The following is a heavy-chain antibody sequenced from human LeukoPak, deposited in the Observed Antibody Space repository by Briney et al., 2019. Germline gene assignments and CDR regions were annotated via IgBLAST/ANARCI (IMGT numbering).Heavy chain of an antibody. V-gene: IGHV3-21*01. CDR3: ARDVTSYIAVLREIDY. CDR2: ISSSIRYI. D-gene: IGHD6-19*01. Sequence: GRSLRLACALYGFTFSSYSMNWVRHAPRRGLEWVSSISSSIRYINYTDSVKGRFTIPRDKSRNTIYLQMNSLRAEDTAVYYCARDVTSYIAVLREIDYWGQGTLVTVSS. CDR1: GFTFSSYS. J-gene: IGHJ4*02.